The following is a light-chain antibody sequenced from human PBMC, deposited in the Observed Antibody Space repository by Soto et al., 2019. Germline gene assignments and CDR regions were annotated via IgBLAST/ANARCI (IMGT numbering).Light chain of an antibody. Sequence: QSVLTQPASVSGSPGQSITISCTGTSSDVGGYNYVSWYQHHPGEAPQLIIYEVSKRPSGVPARFFGTKSGNTASLTVSGLQAEDEADYFCTSYAGINTYVFGTGTKVTVL. CDR1: SSDVGGYNY. V-gene: IGLV2-8*01. J-gene: IGLJ1*01. CDR2: EVS. CDR3: TSYAGINTYV.